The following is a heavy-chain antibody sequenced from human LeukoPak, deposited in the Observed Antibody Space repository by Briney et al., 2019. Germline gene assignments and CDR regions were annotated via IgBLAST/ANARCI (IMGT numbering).Heavy chain of an antibody. J-gene: IGHJ4*02. Sequence: SGTLSLTCAVSGGSISSGNWWSWVRQPPGTGLEWIGEIYHSGSTSYNPSLKSRVTMSVDKSKNQFSLKLSSVTAADTAVYYCARGTYYYDSSGSVWGQGTLVTVSS. CDR3: ARGTYYYDSSGSV. D-gene: IGHD3-22*01. CDR1: GGSISSGNW. CDR2: IYHSGST. V-gene: IGHV4-4*02.